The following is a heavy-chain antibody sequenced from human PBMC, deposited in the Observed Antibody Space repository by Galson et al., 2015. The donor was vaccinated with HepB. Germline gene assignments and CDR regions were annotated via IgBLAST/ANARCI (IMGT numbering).Heavy chain of an antibody. CDR2: ISAYNGNT. Sequence: SVKVSCKASGYTFTSYGISWVRQAPGQGLEWMGWISAYNGNTNYAQKLQGRVTMTTDTSTSTAYMELSSLRSEDTAVYYCARFGVFGVVTYYMDVWGKGTTVTVSS. CDR3: ARFGVFGVVTYYMDV. J-gene: IGHJ6*03. V-gene: IGHV1-18*04. CDR1: GYTFTSYG. D-gene: IGHD3-3*01.